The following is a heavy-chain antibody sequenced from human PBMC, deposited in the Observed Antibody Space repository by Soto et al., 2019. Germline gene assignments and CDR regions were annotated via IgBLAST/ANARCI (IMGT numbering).Heavy chain of an antibody. CDR1: GFTFSNAW. V-gene: IGHV3-15*01. CDR3: TTELYFDWLLIDY. CDR2: IKSKTDGGTT. D-gene: IGHD3-9*01. Sequence: GGSLRVSGAASGFTFSNAWMSWVRQAPGKGLEWVGRIKSKTDGGTTDYAAPVKGRFTISRDDSKNTLYLQMNSLKTEDTAVYYCTTELYFDWLLIDYWGQGTLVTVSS. J-gene: IGHJ4*02.